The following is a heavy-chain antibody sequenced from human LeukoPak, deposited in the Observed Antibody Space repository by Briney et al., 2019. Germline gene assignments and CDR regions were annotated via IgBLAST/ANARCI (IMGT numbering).Heavy chain of an antibody. D-gene: IGHD1-26*01. CDR3: ARERGSGSYYVGLRGAFDI. CDR1: GFTVSSNY. J-gene: IGHJ3*02. CDR2: IYSGGST. Sequence: GGSLRLSCAASGFTVSSNYMSWVRQAPGKGLKWVSVIYSGGSTYYADSVKGRFTISRDNSKNTLYLQMNSLRAEDTAVYYCARERGSGSYYVGLRGAFDIWGQGTMVTVSS. V-gene: IGHV3-66*01.